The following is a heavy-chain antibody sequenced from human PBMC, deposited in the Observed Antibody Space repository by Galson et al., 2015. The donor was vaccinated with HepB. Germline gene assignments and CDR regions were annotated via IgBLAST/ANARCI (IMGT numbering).Heavy chain of an antibody. D-gene: IGHD1-26*01. CDR2: IKQDGNEK. CDR3: ARRSGSYFDVIVGLFDY. J-gene: IGHJ4*02. CDR1: GFTFSSYW. Sequence: SLRLSCAVSGFTFSSYWMSGVRQAPGKGLEWVANIKQDGNEKYYMDSVKGRFTVSRDNAKNSLYLQMNRLRVEDTAVYYCARRSGSYFDVIVGLFDYWGQGTLVTVSS. V-gene: IGHV3-7*01.